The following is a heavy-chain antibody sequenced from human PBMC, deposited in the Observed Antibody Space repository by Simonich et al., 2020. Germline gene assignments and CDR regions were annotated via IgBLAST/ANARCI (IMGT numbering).Heavy chain of an antibody. Sequence: QVQLQQWGAGLLKPSETLSLTCAVYGGSFSGYYWSWIRQHPGKGQECMGEVNHSGSTNYTPPPKCRVTISVSTSKNQFSLKLSSVTAADTAVYYCARCGLVNYDILTGYHNWFDPWGQGTLVTVSS. V-gene: IGHV4-34*01. CDR1: GGSFSGYY. CDR3: ARCGLVNYDILTGYHNWFDP. D-gene: IGHD3-9*01. CDR2: VNHSGST. J-gene: IGHJ5*02.